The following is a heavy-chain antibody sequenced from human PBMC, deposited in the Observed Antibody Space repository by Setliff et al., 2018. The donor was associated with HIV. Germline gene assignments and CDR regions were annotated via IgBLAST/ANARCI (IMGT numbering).Heavy chain of an antibody. D-gene: IGHD3-10*01. CDR2: ISYDGSNK. CDR3: AKDRNYASGSWAYYFDY. CDR1: GFTFSSYG. Sequence: PGGSLRLSCAASGFTFSSYGMHWVRQAPGKGLEWVAVISYDGSNKYYADSVKGRFTISRDNSKNTLYLQMNSLRAEDTAVYYCAKDRNYASGSWAYYFDYWGQGTLVTAPQ. J-gene: IGHJ4*02. V-gene: IGHV3-30*18.